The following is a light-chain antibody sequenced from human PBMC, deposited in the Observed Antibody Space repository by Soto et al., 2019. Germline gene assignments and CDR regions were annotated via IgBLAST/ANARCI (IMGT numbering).Light chain of an antibody. CDR2: GAS. V-gene: IGKV3-15*01. CDR3: QQYNNWPPT. CDR1: QSVGTF. J-gene: IGKJ1*01. Sequence: PGERATLSCRASQSVGTFLAWYQQKPGQAPRLLIYGASTRATGIPARFSGSGSGTEFTLTISSLQSEDFAVYYCQQYNNWPPTFGQGTKVDNK.